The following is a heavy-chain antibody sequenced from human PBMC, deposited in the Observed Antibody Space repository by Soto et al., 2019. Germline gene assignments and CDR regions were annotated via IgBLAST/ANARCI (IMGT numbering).Heavy chain of an antibody. V-gene: IGHV1-3*01. D-gene: IGHD5-12*01. CDR1: GYTFDNYA. J-gene: IGHJ3*02. CDR3: ARVQYSGYDFKLAFDI. CDR2: IHAGNGYT. Sequence: QVQLVQSGAKVKKPGASVKVSCKASGYTFDNYALHWVRQAPGRRLEWVGWIHAGNGYTKYSKSFQGRVTITRDTSASTVHMDLSSLRSEDTAVYYCARVQYSGYDFKLAFDIWGQGTMVTVSS.